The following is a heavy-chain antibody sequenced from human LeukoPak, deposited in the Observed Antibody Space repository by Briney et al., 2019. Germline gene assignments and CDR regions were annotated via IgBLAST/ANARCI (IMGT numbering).Heavy chain of an antibody. Sequence: GGSLRLSCAASGFTFSSNYMSWVRQAPGKGLEWVSVIYNDGRTFYGYSVKGRFTISRDTSKNTLYLQMSILRAEDTAVYYCAGGRGVPGMDVWGQGTTVTVSS. J-gene: IGHJ6*02. CDR1: GFTFSSNY. CDR3: AGGRGVPGMDV. V-gene: IGHV3-66*01. CDR2: IYNDGRT. D-gene: IGHD2-2*01.